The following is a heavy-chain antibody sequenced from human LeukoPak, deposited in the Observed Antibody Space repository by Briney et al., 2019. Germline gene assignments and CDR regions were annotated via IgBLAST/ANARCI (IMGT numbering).Heavy chain of an antibody. Sequence: SVKVSCQAFGGTFSSYAISWVRQAPGQGLEWMGRIIPIFGTANYAQKFQGRVTITTDESTSTAYMELSSLRSEDTAVYYCARDGGYSYGSLGYWGQGTLVTVSS. CDR3: ARDGGYSYGSLGY. J-gene: IGHJ4*02. V-gene: IGHV1-69*05. CDR1: GGTFSSYA. CDR2: IIPIFGTA. D-gene: IGHD5-18*01.